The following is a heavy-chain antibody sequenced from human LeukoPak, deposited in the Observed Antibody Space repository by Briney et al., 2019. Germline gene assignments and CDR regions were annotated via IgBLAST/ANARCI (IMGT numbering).Heavy chain of an antibody. CDR3: ARRTSNPVGAIDY. D-gene: IGHD1-26*01. CDR1: GVSISSSDYY. V-gene: IGHV4-39*01. CDR2: ISSSGSP. Sequence: SETLSLTCTVSGVSISSSDYYWGWIRQPPGKGLEWIGAISSSGSPYYNPSLKSRVTISVDSSKNQFSPKLTSVTAADTAVYYCARRTSNPVGAIDYWGQGALVTVSS. J-gene: IGHJ4*02.